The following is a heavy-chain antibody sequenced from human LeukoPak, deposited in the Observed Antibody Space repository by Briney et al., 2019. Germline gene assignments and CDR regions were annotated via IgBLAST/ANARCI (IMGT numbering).Heavy chain of an antibody. CDR1: EFTFSSYS. D-gene: IGHD4-17*01. J-gene: IGHJ4*02. CDR3: AVTTRSRAFDY. CDR2: ISISGSYI. V-gene: IGHV3-21*01. Sequence: GGSLRLSCAASEFTFSSYSMNWARQAPGKGLEWVSSISISGSYIYYADSVQGRFTISRDNARNSLFLQMNNLRVEDTAVYYCAVTTRSRAFDYWGQGTLVTVSS.